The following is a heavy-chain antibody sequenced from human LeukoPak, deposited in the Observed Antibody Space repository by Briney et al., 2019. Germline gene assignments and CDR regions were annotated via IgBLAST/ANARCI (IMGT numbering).Heavy chain of an antibody. Sequence: GGSLRLSCTASGFIFNNYGMNWVRQAPGKGLEWVAVIWYDGSNKYYADSVKGRFTISRDNSKNTLYLQMNSLRTEDTAVYYCARDRTYIGTGYDAFDIWGQGTMVTVSS. CDR3: ARDRTYIGTGYDAFDI. D-gene: IGHD1-14*01. CDR1: GFIFNNYG. V-gene: IGHV3-33*08. CDR2: IWYDGSNK. J-gene: IGHJ3*02.